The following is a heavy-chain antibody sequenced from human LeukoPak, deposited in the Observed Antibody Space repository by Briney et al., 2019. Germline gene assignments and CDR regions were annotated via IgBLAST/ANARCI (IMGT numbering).Heavy chain of an antibody. CDR2: ISSSSSYI. CDR1: GFTFSSYS. CDR3: AKFAQRYCSGGSCHPFDY. Sequence: GGSLRLSCAASGFTFSSYSMNWVRQAPGKGLEWVSSISSSSSYIYYADSLKGRFTISRDNAKNSLYLQMNSLRAEDTAAYYCAKFAQRYCSGGSCHPFDYWGQGTLVTVSS. V-gene: IGHV3-21*04. D-gene: IGHD2-15*01. J-gene: IGHJ4*02.